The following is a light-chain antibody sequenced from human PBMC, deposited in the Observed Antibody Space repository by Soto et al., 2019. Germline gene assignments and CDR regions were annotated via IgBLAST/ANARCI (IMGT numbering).Light chain of an antibody. CDR2: NND. CDR1: SSDIGSNS. V-gene: IGLV1-44*01. J-gene: IGLJ2*01. CDR3: AAWDDSLNGPL. Sequence: QSVLTQPPSASGTPGQRVTISCSGTSSDIGSNSVSWYHHLPGTAPKLLMYNNDQRPSGVPDRFSGSKSDTSASLAISGLQSEAEAEYYCAAWDDSLNGPLFGGGTKLTVL.